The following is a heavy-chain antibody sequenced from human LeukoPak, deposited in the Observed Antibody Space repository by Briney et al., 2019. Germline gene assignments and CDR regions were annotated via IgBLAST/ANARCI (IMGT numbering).Heavy chain of an antibody. CDR2: ISGSGGGT. Sequence: PGGSLRLSCAASGFTFSSYGMSWVRQAPGRGLEWVSAISGSGGGTYYADSVKGRFTISRDNSKNTLYLQMNSLRAEDTAVYYCAKAGTYYYYYYMDVWGKGTTVTISS. CDR1: GFTFSSYG. J-gene: IGHJ6*03. V-gene: IGHV3-23*01. CDR3: AKAGTYYYYYYMDV. D-gene: IGHD6-13*01.